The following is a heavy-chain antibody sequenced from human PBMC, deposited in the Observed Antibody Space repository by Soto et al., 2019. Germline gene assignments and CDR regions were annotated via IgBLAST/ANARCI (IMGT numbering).Heavy chain of an antibody. CDR3: TRYRTGSGIAGRDAFDI. V-gene: IGHV3-23*01. J-gene: IGHJ3*02. Sequence: GGSLRLSCAASGFTFSSYAMSWVRQAPGKGLEWVSAISGSGGSTYYADPVKGRFTTARDNSKNTLYLQMNSLRAEDTAVYYCTRYRTGSGIAGRDAFDIWGQGTMVTVSS. CDR2: ISGSGGST. CDR1: GFTFSSYA. D-gene: IGHD6-13*01.